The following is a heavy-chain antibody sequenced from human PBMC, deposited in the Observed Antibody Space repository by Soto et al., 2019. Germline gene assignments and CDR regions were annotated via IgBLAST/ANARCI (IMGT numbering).Heavy chain of an antibody. CDR3: ARDFVVGGPTINYYYGMDV. V-gene: IGHV3-66*01. CDR2: IYSAGNT. Sequence: PGGSLRLSCAASGFTFCSNYMSWVRQAPGKGLEWISIIYSAGNTYYADSVKGRFTISRDNSKNTLYLQMNSLGAEDTAVYYCARDFVVGGPTINYYYGMDVWGQGTTVTVSS. CDR1: GFTFCSNY. D-gene: IGHD1-26*01. J-gene: IGHJ6*02.